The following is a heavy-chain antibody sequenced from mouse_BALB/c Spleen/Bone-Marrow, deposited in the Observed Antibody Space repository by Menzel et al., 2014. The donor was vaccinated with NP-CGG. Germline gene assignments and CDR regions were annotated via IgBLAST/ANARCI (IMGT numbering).Heavy chain of an antibody. CDR1: GFNIKDTY. V-gene: IGHV14-3*02. Sequence: AQLQQSGAELVKPGASVTLSCTASGFNIKDTYMHWVKQRPEQGLAWIGRIDPANGNTKYDPKFQGHATITADTSSNTAYLQLSSLTSEDTAVYYCASYVYGYYFDYWGQGTTLTVSS. D-gene: IGHD2-2*01. J-gene: IGHJ2*01. CDR2: IDPANGNT. CDR3: ASYVYGYYFDY.